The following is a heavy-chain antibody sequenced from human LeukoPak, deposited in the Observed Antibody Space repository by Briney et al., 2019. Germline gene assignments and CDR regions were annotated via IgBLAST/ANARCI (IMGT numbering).Heavy chain of an antibody. CDR2: IGSSSSYT. J-gene: IGHJ4*02. V-gene: IGHV3-11*06. CDR1: GLTFSDYY. D-gene: IGHD6-19*01. Sequence: PGGSLRLSCAASGLTFSDYYMSWIRQAPGKGLEWVSYIGSSSSYTNYADSVEGRFTISRDNAKNSLYLQMNSLRAEDTAVYYCASTGSSGWNYFDYWGQGTLVTVSS. CDR3: ASTGSSGWNYFDY.